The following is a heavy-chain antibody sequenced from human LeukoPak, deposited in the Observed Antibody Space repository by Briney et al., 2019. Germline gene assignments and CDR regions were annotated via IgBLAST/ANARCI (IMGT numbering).Heavy chain of an antibody. V-gene: IGHV4-59*01. CDR2: IYYSGST. Sequence: SETLSLTCTVSGGSISSYYWSWIRRPPGKGLEWIGYIYYSGSTNYNPSLKSRVTISVDTSKNQFSLKLNSVTAADTAVYYCTREVGGYSSSWYGDYFDYWGQGTLVTVSS. CDR3: TREVGGYSSSWYGDYFDY. D-gene: IGHD6-13*01. CDR1: GGSISSYY. J-gene: IGHJ4*02.